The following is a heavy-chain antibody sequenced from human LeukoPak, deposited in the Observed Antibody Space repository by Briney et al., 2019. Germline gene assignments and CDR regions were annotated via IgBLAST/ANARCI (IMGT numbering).Heavy chain of an antibody. J-gene: IGHJ4*02. Sequence: GGSLRLSCAASGFTFSSYWMHWVRQAPGKGLVWVSRINTDGSSTSYADSVKGRFTISRDNSKNTLYLQMNSLRAEDTAVYYCARVLSVVPAAHFDYWGQGTLVTVSS. D-gene: IGHD2-2*01. V-gene: IGHV3-74*01. CDR2: INTDGSST. CDR3: ARVLSVVPAAHFDY. CDR1: GFTFSSYW.